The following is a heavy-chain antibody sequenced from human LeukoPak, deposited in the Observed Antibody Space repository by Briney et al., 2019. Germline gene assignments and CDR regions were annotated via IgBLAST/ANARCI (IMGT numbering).Heavy chain of an antibody. V-gene: IGHV3-21*01. CDR2: ISSSSYI. CDR1: GFTFSSYS. D-gene: IGHD3-10*01. J-gene: IGHJ3*02. CDR3: ARASQGSAFDI. Sequence: PGGSLRLSCAASGFTFSSYSMNWVRQAPGKGLEWVSSISSSSYIYYADSVKGRFTISRDNAKNSLYLQMNSLRAEDTAVYYCARASQGSAFDIWGQGTMVTVSS.